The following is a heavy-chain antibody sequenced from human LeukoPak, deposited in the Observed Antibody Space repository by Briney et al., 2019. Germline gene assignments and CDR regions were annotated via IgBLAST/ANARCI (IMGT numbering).Heavy chain of an antibody. V-gene: IGHV1-18*01. Sequence: ASVKVSCKASGYTFTSYGISWVRQAPGQGLEWMGWISAYNGNTNYAQKLQGRDTMTTDTSTSTAYMELRSLRSDDTAVYYCARDQSWPGSHGLWFGTDWGQGTLVTVSS. CDR1: GYTFTSYG. J-gene: IGHJ4*02. CDR2: ISAYNGNT. D-gene: IGHD3-10*01. CDR3: ARDQSWPGSHGLWFGTD.